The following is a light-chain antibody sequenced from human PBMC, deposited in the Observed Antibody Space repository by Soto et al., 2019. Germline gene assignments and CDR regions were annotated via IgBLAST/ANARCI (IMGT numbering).Light chain of an antibody. V-gene: IGLV2-23*02. CDR1: SSDVGSYNL. CDR3: CSYAASSTPLS. J-gene: IGLJ1*01. Sequence: QSVLTQPASVSGSPGQSITISCTGTSSDVGSYNLVSWYQQHPGKAPKLMIYEVSKRPSGVSNRFSGSKSGNTASLTISGLQAEDEADYYCCSYAASSTPLSFGTGTELTVL. CDR2: EVS.